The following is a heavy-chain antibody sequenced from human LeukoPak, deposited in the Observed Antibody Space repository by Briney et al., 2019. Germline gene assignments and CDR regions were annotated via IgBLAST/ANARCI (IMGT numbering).Heavy chain of an antibody. V-gene: IGHV4-30-4*08. CDR1: GGSISSGDYY. D-gene: IGHD3-22*01. Sequence: SATLSLTCTVSGGSISSGDYYWSWIRQPPGKGLEWIGYIYYSGSTYNNPSHKRRVTISVDTSNNQFSLKLSSVTAADTAVYYCARDYSAWYYDSSGYYSWFDPWGQGTLVTVSS. CDR3: ARDYSAWYYDSSGYYSWFDP. J-gene: IGHJ5*02. CDR2: IYYSGST.